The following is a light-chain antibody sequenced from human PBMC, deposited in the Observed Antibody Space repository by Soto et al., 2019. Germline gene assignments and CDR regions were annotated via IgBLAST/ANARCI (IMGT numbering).Light chain of an antibody. J-gene: IGKJ4*01. CDR3: QQYNKCGT. CDR2: GAS. V-gene: IGKV3-15*01. CDR1: QSVSIN. Sequence: EIVMAQCPATLSVSPGERATLSCRASQSVSINLAWYQQKPGQPPRLLIYGASTRVTAVPASFSRSGSGTEFTLTISSLQSEDFAVYYCQQYNKCGTLGGGTKVDI.